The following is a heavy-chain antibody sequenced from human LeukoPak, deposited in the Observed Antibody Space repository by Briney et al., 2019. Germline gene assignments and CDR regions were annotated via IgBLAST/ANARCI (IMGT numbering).Heavy chain of an antibody. Sequence: SETLSLTCAVYGGSFSGYYWSWIRQPPGKGLEWIGEINHSGSTNYNPSHKSRVTISVDKSKNQFSLKLSSVTAADTAVYYCARVHYSNYVYYGMDVWGQGTTVTVSS. V-gene: IGHV4-34*01. D-gene: IGHD4-11*01. J-gene: IGHJ6*02. CDR1: GGSFSGYY. CDR3: ARVHYSNYVYYGMDV. CDR2: INHSGST.